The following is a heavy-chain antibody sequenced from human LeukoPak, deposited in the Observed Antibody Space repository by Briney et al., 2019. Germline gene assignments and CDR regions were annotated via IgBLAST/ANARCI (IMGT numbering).Heavy chain of an antibody. V-gene: IGHV4-59*06. J-gene: IGHJ3*02. CDR3: ARSPDDALDI. CDR2: IYHTGTT. CDR1: GSSISSYH. Sequence: SSETLSLTCTVSGSSISSYHWSWIRQPPGKGLEWIAYIYHTGTTYYNPSLKSRVNISVDTSKNQFSLKLSSVTAADTAVYYCARSPDDALDIWGQGTMVTVSS.